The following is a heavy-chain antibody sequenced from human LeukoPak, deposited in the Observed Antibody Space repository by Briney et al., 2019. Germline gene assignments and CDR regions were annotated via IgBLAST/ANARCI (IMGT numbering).Heavy chain of an antibody. CDR3: ARVGYHYYDSVRYYFDY. CDR1: GGSISSYY. CDR2: IYYSGST. Sequence: SETLSLTCTVSGGSISSYYWSWIRQPPGKGLEWIGYIYYSGSTNYNPSLKSRVTISVDTSKNQFSLKLSSVTAADTAVYYCARVGYHYYDSVRYYFDYWGQGTLVTVSS. V-gene: IGHV4-59*01. J-gene: IGHJ4*02. D-gene: IGHD3-22*01.